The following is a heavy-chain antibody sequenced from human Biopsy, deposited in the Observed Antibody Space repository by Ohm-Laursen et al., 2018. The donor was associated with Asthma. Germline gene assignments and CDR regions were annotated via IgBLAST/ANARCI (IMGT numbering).Heavy chain of an antibody. D-gene: IGHD3-9*01. CDR1: GYNFISFA. CDR3: ARTYYDFLTGQVKDVFGV. V-gene: IGHV1-3*04. J-gene: IGHJ3*01. Sequence: GASVKVSCNASGYNFISFAIHWVRQAPGQRLEWMGWVNTGNDDTKYSQKFQGRVTITRDTSASTAYMELRSLRSEDTATYYCARTYYDFLTGQVKDVFGVWGQGTMVTVSS. CDR2: VNTGNDDT.